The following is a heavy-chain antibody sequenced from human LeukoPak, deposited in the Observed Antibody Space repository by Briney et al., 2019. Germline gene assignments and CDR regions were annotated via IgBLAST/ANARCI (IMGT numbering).Heavy chain of an antibody. D-gene: IGHD6-13*01. CDR2: INPNSGGT. V-gene: IGHV1-2*02. CDR3: ARPYSSSWYAFGY. CDR1: GYTFTSYG. Sequence: ASVKVSCKASGYTFTSYGISWVRQAPGQGLEWMGWINPNSGGTNYAQKFQGRVTMTRDTSISTAYMELSRLRSDDTAVYYCARPYSSSWYAFGYWGQGTLVTVSS. J-gene: IGHJ4*02.